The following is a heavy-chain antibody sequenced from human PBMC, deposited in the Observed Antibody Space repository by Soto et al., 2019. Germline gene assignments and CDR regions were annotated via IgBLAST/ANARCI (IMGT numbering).Heavy chain of an antibody. CDR2: IYYSGST. CDR3: ARNYGDYGRIFYYYYYMDV. D-gene: IGHD4-17*01. Sequence: PSETLSLTCTVSGGSISSSSYYWGWIRQPPGKGLEWIGSIYYSGSTYYNPSLKSRVTISVDTSKNQFSLKLSSVTAADTAVYYCARNYGDYGRIFYYYYYMDVWGKGTTVTVSS. J-gene: IGHJ6*03. CDR1: GGSISSSSYY. V-gene: IGHV4-39*01.